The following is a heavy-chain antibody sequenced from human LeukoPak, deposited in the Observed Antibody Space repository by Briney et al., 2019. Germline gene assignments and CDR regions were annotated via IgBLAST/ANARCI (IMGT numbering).Heavy chain of an antibody. J-gene: IGHJ3*02. Sequence: SETLSLTCTVSGGSISSSSYYWGWIRQPPGKGLEWIGSIYYSGSTYYNPSLKSRVTISVDTSKNQFSLKLSSVTAADTAVYYCAGQRTTMIVVVIRNYDAFDIWGQGTMVTVSS. CDR1: GGSISSSSYY. V-gene: IGHV4-39*01. D-gene: IGHD3-22*01. CDR2: IYYSGST. CDR3: AGQRTTMIVVVIRNYDAFDI.